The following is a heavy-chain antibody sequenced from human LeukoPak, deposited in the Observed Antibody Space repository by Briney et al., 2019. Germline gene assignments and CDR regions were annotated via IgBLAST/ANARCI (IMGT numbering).Heavy chain of an antibody. CDR3: SKLRRVGSSWHGIEYFQH. CDR2: ISGSGGST. J-gene: IGHJ1*01. Sequence: GGSLRLSCAASGFTFSSYAMSWVRQAPGKGLEWVSAISGSGGSTYYADSVKGRFTISRDNSKNTLYLQMNSLRAEDTAVYYCSKLRRVGSSWHGIEYFQHWGQGTPVTVSS. D-gene: IGHD6-13*01. CDR1: GFTFSSYA. V-gene: IGHV3-23*01.